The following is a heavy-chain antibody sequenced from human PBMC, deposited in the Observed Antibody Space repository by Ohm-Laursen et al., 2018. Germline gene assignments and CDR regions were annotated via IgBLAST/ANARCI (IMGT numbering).Heavy chain of an antibody. CDR1: GFSFSSFL. Sequence: SLRLSCTASGFSFSSFLMSWVRQAPGKGLEWVSAISGSGGSTYYADSVKGRFTISRDNSKNTLYLQMNSLRAEDTAVYYCAKVSGYSYGLDAFDIWGQGTMVTVSS. J-gene: IGHJ3*02. D-gene: IGHD5-18*01. CDR2: ISGSGGST. V-gene: IGHV3-23*01. CDR3: AKVSGYSYGLDAFDI.